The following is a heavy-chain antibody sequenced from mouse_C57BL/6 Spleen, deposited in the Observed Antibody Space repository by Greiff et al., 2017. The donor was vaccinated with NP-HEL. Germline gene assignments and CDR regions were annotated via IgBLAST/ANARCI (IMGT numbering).Heavy chain of an antibody. Sequence: VQLQQPGAELVKPGASVKLSCKASGYTFTSYWMHWVKQRPGRGLEWIGMIHPNSGSTNYNEKFKSKATLTVDKSSSTAYMQLSSLTSEDSAVYYCARLGVILRSFDYWGQGTTLTVSS. V-gene: IGHV1-64*01. D-gene: IGHD1-1*01. CDR2: IHPNSGST. CDR3: ARLGVILRSFDY. CDR1: GYTFTSYW. J-gene: IGHJ2*01.